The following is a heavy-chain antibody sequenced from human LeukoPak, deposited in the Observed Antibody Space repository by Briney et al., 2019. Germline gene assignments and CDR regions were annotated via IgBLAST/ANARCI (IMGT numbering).Heavy chain of an antibody. CDR2: IYHSGST. CDR3: ARDGGRYSSGWRKDFDY. V-gene: IGHV4-4*02. J-gene: IGHJ4*02. Sequence: SETLSLTCAVSGGSISSSNWWSWVRPPPGKGLEWIGEIYHSGSTNYNPSLKSRVTISVDKSKNQFSLKLSSVTAADTAVYYCARDGGRYSSGWRKDFDYWGQGTLVTVSS. CDR1: GGSISSSNW. D-gene: IGHD6-19*01.